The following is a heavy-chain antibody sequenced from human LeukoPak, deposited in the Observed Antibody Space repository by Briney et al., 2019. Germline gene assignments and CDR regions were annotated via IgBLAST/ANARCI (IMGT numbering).Heavy chain of an antibody. CDR2: IYYSGST. V-gene: IGHV4-31*03. J-gene: IGHJ3*01. Sequence: SETLSLTCTASGGSISSGGYFWSWIRQHPGKGLEWFGSIYYSGSTYYNPSLKSRLSISVDTSKNQFSLKLSSVTAADTAVYYCARDMGRDGYISGALHVWGQGTMVTVSS. CDR1: GGSISSGGYF. CDR3: ARDMGRDGYISGALHV. D-gene: IGHD5-24*01.